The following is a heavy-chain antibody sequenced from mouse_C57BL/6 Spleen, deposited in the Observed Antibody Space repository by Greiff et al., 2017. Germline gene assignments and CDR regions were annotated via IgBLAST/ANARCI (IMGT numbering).Heavy chain of an antibody. Sequence: EVKLVESGGGLVKPGGSLKLSCAASGFTFSDYGMHWVRQAPEKGLEWVASISSGSSTIYYADTVKGRFTISRDNAKNTLFLQMTSLRSEDTAMYYCARRDYDVWFAYWGQGTLVTVSA. V-gene: IGHV5-17*01. D-gene: IGHD2-4*01. CDR1: GFTFSDYG. J-gene: IGHJ3*01. CDR3: ARRDYDVWFAY. CDR2: ISSGSSTI.